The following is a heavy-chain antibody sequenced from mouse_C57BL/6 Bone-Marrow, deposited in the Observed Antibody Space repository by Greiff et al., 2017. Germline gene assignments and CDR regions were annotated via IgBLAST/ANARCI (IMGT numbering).Heavy chain of an antibody. V-gene: IGHV5-9*01. CDR3: ARQAYYSPSYWYFDV. Sequence: EVQLVESGGGLVKPGGSLKLSCAASGFTFSSYTMSWVRQTPEKRLEWVATISGGGGNTYYPDSVKGRFTISRDHAKNTLYLQMSSLRSEDTALYYCARQAYYSPSYWYFDVWGTGTTVTVSS. CDR1: GFTFSSYT. CDR2: ISGGGGNT. D-gene: IGHD2-12*01. J-gene: IGHJ1*03.